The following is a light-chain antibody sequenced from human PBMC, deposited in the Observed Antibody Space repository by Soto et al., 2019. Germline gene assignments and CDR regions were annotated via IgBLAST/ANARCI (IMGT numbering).Light chain of an antibody. CDR1: KSDIGVYDF. Sequence: QSALTQPPSASGSPGQSVTISCTGTKSDIGVYDFVSWYQHHPGKAPRLIIYEVVQRPSGVPDRFSGSKSGNTASLTISGLQAEDEADYYCSSYTGTSTLVFGGGTKLTVL. CDR3: SSYTGTSTLV. V-gene: IGLV2-8*01. CDR2: EVV. J-gene: IGLJ3*02.